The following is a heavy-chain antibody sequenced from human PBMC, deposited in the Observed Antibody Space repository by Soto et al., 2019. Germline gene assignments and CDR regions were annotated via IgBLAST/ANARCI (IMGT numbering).Heavy chain of an antibody. V-gene: IGHV4-30-4*01. J-gene: IGHJ4*02. CDR2: IYYSGST. Sequence: QVQLQESGPGLVKPSQTLSLTCTVSGGSISSGDYYWSWIRQPPGKGLEWIGYIYYSGSTYYNPSLKSRVTISLDTTKNQFSLKLSSVTAADTAVYYCAREVIAAQAKIDYWGQGTLVTVSS. D-gene: IGHD3-16*02. CDR3: AREVIAAQAKIDY. CDR1: GGSISSGDYY.